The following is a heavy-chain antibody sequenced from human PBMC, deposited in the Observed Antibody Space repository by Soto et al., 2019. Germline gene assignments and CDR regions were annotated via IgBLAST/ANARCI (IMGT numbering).Heavy chain of an antibody. D-gene: IGHD1-1*01. CDR1: GYAFTTYG. CDR2: ISAHNGNT. J-gene: IGHJ4*02. Sequence: QVHLVQSGAEVKKPGASVKVSCKGSGYAFTTYGITWVRQAPGQGLEWMGWISAHNGNTNYAQKLQGRVTVTRDTSTSTAYMELRSLRSDDTAVYYCARGRYGDYWGQGSMVTVSS. CDR3: ARGRYGDY. V-gene: IGHV1-18*01.